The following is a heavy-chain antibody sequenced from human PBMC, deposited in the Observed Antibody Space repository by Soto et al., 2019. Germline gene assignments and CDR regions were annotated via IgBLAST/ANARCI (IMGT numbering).Heavy chain of an antibody. CDR2: IDWDDDK. CDR3: ARTPGYYRGRQFDY. V-gene: IGHV2-70*04. CDR1: GFSLGTTGMR. J-gene: IGHJ4*02. D-gene: IGHD3-10*01. Sequence: SGPTLVNPTQTLTLTCTFPGFSLGTTGMRVSWIRQPPGKALEWLARIDWDDDKFYSTSLKTRLTISKDTSKNQVVLRMTNMDPADTATYYCARTPGYYRGRQFDYWGQGTLVTVSS.